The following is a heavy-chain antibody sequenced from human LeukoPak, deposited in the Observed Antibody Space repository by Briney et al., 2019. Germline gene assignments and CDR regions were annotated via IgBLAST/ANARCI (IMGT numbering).Heavy chain of an antibody. D-gene: IGHD6-13*01. CDR1: GFTVSSNY. J-gene: IGHJ4*02. V-gene: IGHV3-66*01. CDR2: IYSGGST. Sequence: GGSLRLSCAASGFTVSSNYMSWVRQAPGKGLEWVSVIYSGGSTYYADSVKGRFTISRDNSKNTLYLQMNSLRAEDTAVYYCAKDGRGYSSSWLDYWGQGTLVTVSS. CDR3: AKDGRGYSSSWLDY.